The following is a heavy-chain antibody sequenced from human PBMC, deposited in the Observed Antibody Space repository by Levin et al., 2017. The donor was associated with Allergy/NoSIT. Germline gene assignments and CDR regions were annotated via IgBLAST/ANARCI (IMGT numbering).Heavy chain of an antibody. CDR2: ISYDGRHK. J-gene: IGHJ3*02. CDR3: ARDFSDYYDSRGYYSYDAFDI. Sequence: GGSLRLSCAASGFNFSSYAMHWVRQAPGKGLEWVAVISYDGRHKFYANSVKGRFTISRDNSKNTLYLQMNSLRAEDTAVYYSARDFSDYYDSRGYYSYDAFDIWGQGTMVTVSS. V-gene: IGHV3-30*04. D-gene: IGHD3-22*01. CDR1: GFNFSSYA.